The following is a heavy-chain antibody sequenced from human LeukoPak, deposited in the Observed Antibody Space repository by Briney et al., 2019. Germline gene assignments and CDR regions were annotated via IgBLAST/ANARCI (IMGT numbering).Heavy chain of an antibody. Sequence: ASVKVSCKASGYTFTSYYMHWVRQAPGQGLEWMGIINPSGGSTSYAQKFQGRVTMTRDTSTSTVYMELNSLRAEDTAVYYCARRQWKGDFDYWGQGTLVTVSS. D-gene: IGHD6-19*01. CDR1: GYTFTSYY. V-gene: IGHV1-46*01. CDR2: INPSGGST. J-gene: IGHJ4*02. CDR3: ARRQWKGDFDY.